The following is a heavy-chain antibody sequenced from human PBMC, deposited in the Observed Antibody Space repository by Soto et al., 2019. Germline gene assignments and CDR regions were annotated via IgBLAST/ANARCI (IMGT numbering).Heavy chain of an antibody. CDR3: ARRPDLEGGPYDY. CDR2: INSGNGYT. V-gene: IGHV1-3*01. CDR1: GYRFTTQP. Sequence: ASVKVSCKASGYRFTTQPIHWVRQAPGQGLEWMGWINSGNGYTQYSQKFQGRVTITRDTSASTAYMELSSLRSEDTALYYCARRPDLEGGPYDYWGQGTLVTVSS. D-gene: IGHD1-1*01. J-gene: IGHJ4*02.